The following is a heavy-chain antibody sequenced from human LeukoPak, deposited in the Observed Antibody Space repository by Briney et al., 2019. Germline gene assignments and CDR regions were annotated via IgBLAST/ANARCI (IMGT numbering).Heavy chain of an antibody. CDR3: ARDGIDILTGPLNS. CDR2: INPSGGST. CDR1: GYTFTSYY. V-gene: IGHV1-46*01. Sequence: AASVKVSCKASGYTFTSYYMHWVRQAPGQGLEWMGIINPSGGSTSYAQKFQGRVTITRDTSASTAYMEPSSLRSEDTAVYYCARDGIDILTGPLNSWGQGTLVTVSS. D-gene: IGHD3-9*01. J-gene: IGHJ4*02.